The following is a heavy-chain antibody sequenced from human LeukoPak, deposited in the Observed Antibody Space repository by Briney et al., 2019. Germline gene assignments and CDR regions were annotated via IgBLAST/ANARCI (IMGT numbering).Heavy chain of an antibody. Sequence: SVKVSCKASGGTFSSYAISWVRQAPGHGLEWMGGIIPIFGTANYAQKFQGRVTITADESTSTAYMELSSLRSEDTAVYYCARGKLERGYYYGMDVWGQGTTVTVSS. CDR3: ARGKLERGYYYGMDV. CDR1: GGTFSSYA. D-gene: IGHD1-1*01. CDR2: IIPIFGTA. V-gene: IGHV1-69*01. J-gene: IGHJ6*02.